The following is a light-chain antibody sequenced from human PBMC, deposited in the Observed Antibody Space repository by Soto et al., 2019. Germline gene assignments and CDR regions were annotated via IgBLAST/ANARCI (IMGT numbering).Light chain of an antibody. Sequence: EIVLTQSPGSLSLSPGERATLSCRASQSVDSTFFAWYQKKPGQAPRLLIYGASKRATGVPDRFSGSGSGPDFNLTISRLEPEDFAVYYCQQYMSSVTFGQGTKMDI. J-gene: IGKJ1*01. CDR2: GAS. CDR3: QQYMSSVT. CDR1: QSVDSTF. V-gene: IGKV3-20*01.